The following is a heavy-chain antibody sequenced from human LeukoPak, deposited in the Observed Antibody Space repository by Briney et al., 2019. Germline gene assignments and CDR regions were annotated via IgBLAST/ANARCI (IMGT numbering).Heavy chain of an antibody. D-gene: IGHD2/OR15-2a*01. CDR2: VSSGVGST. CDR1: GFTFSNYA. J-gene: IGHJ4*02. V-gene: IGHV3-23*01. CDR3: AKDWATGIVAVLNY. Sequence: GGSLRLSCAASGFTFSNYAMTWVRQAPGKGLEWVSSVSSGVGSTYYADSVKGRFTVSRDNSKNTMYLQMNSLRAEDTAVYYCAKDWATGIVAVLNYWGQGTLVTVSS.